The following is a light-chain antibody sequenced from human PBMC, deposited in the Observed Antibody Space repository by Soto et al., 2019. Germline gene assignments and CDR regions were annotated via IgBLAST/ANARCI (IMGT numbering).Light chain of an antibody. J-gene: IGKJ1*01. CDR3: QQYTSAPKT. CDR2: GAS. V-gene: IGKV3-20*01. Sequence: EIVLTQSPGTLSLSPGERATLSCRASQTATNNYLAWYQQKPGQAPSLLIFGASSRTSGIPDRFSGSGSGTDFTLTISRLEPEDFAVYFCQQYTSAPKTFGQGTKVEIK. CDR1: QTATNNY.